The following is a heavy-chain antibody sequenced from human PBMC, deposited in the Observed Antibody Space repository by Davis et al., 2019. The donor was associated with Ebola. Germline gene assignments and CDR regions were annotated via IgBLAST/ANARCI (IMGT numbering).Heavy chain of an antibody. V-gene: IGHV3-23*01. CDR3: AKAPGFCSSTSCYDDAFDI. CDR1: GFTFSSYA. CDR2: ISGSGGST. J-gene: IGHJ3*02. Sequence: PGGSLRLSCAASGFTFSSYAMSWVRQAPGKGLEWVSAISGSGGSTYYADSVKGRFTISRDNSKNTLYLQMNSLRAEDTAVYYCAKAPGFCSSTSCYDDAFDIWGQGTMVTVSS. D-gene: IGHD2-2*01.